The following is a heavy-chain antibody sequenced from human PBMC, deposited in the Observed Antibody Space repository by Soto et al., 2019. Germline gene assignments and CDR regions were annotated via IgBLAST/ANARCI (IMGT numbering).Heavy chain of an antibody. J-gene: IGHJ4*02. CDR1: GGSISSNYYC. D-gene: IGHD2-15*01. CDR3: AGGPSVDKVDC. V-gene: IGHV4-30-4*01. CDR2: IYNGGTI. Sequence: QVQLQESGPGLVKPSQTLSLTCTVSGGSISSNYYCWSWIRQSPDRGLEWIGHIYNGGTIYNNPSLASRGTISVATSQTQCYLDLNSLTAADPAVYFCAGGPSVDKVDCWGQGILVTVSS.